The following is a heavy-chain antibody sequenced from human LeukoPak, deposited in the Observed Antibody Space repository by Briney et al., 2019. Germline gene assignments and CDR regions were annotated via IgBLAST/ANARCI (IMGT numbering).Heavy chain of an antibody. V-gene: IGHV4-4*07. CDR3: AGVSWIVAAGYYYYMDV. J-gene: IGHJ6*03. D-gene: IGHD6-13*01. Sequence: SETLSLTCTVSGGSISSDYWTWIRQPAGKGLEWIGRIFSSGSTDYNPSLKSRVTLSVDTSKNQLSLKVTSVTAADTAVYYCAGVSWIVAAGYYYYMDVWGKGTTVTVSS. CDR2: IFSSGST. CDR1: GGSISSDY.